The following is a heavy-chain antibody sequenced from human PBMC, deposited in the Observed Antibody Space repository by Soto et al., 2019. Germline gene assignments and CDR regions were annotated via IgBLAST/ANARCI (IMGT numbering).Heavy chain of an antibody. CDR1: GYTFTAYY. D-gene: IGHD3-10*01. J-gene: IGHJ6*02. CDR3: ARNMDYYYGPGSGNGHGF. Sequence: QVQLVQSGAELKEPGDSVRVSCEASGYTFTAYYIHWVRQAPGQALEWMGWINPRFGETSYAQDFQGGVSMTRDTSISTVYMVLSRLASDDTAISYCARNMDYYYGPGSGNGHGFWGQGTTVTVFS. V-gene: IGHV1-2*02. CDR2: INPRFGET.